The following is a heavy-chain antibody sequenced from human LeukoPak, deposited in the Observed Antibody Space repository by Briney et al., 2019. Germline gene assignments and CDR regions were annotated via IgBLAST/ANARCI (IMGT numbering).Heavy chain of an antibody. Sequence: PSETLSLTCTVSNDSISSGDCYWSWIRQPPGKGLEWIGYIYYSGSTNYNPSLKSRVTISVDTSKNQFSLKLSSVTAADTAVYYCARQEQQLGPHYFDYWGQGTLVTVSS. J-gene: IGHJ4*02. CDR1: NDSISSGDCY. CDR3: ARQEQQLGPHYFDY. V-gene: IGHV4-61*08. CDR2: IYYSGST. D-gene: IGHD6-13*01.